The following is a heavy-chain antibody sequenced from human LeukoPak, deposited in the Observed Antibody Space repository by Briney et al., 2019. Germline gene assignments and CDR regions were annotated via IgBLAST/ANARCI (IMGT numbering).Heavy chain of an antibody. Sequence: SETLSLTCTVSGGSISNYYWTWIRQPPGKGLEWIGYIYYSGSTNYNPSLKSRVTISVDTSKNQFSLKLGSVTAADTAMYYCARASDRLQPPDYWGQGTLVTVSS. J-gene: IGHJ4*02. V-gene: IGHV4-59*01. CDR3: ARASDRLQPPDY. CDR1: GGSISNYY. D-gene: IGHD4-11*01. CDR2: IYYSGST.